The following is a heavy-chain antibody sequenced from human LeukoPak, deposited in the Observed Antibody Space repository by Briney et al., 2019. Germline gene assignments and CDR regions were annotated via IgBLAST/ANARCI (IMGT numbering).Heavy chain of an antibody. Sequence: SETLSLTCTVSGGSITNGGYYWSWIRQPAGKGREWIGRIYTTGNTNYNPSLKSRVTISLDTSKNQFSLKLSSVSAEDTALYYCARERLGGSYYRPVDYWGQGTLVTVSS. J-gene: IGHJ4*02. CDR1: GGSITNGGYY. V-gene: IGHV4-61*02. CDR3: ARERLGGSYYRPVDY. CDR2: IYTTGNT. D-gene: IGHD1-26*01.